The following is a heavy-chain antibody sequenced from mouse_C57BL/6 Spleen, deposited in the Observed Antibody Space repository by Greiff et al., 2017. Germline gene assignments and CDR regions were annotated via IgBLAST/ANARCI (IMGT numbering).Heavy chain of an antibody. CDR3: AREDIYAMDY. Sequence: EVKLQESGGGLVKPGGSLKLSCAASGFTFSDYGMHWVRQAPEKGLEWVAYISSGSSTIYYADTVKGRFTIARDNAKNTLFLQMTSLRSEDTAMYYCAREDIYAMDYWGQGTSVTVSS. J-gene: IGHJ4*01. V-gene: IGHV5-17*01. CDR2: ISSGSSTI. CDR1: GFTFSDYG.